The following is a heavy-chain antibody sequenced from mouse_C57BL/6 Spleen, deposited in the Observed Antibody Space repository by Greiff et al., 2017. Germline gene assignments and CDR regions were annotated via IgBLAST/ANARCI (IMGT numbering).Heavy chain of an antibody. J-gene: IGHJ2*01. Sequence: ESGPGLVKPSQSLSLPCSVTGYSITSGYYWNWIRQFPGNKLEWMGYISYDGSNNYNPALKNRISIIRDTSKNQFFLKLNSVTTEDTATYCCARGDYGSSYGDYWGQGTTLTVSS. CDR2: ISYDGSN. CDR1: GYSITSGYY. D-gene: IGHD1-1*01. CDR3: ARGDYGSSYGDY. V-gene: IGHV3-6*01.